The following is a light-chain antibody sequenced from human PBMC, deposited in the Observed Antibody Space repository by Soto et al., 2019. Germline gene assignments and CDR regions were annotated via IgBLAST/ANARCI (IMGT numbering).Light chain of an antibody. CDR2: WAS. J-gene: IGKJ2*01. Sequence: DIVMTQSPDSLAVSLGERATINCKSSQSLLYSSNNKNYLAWYQQKPGQPPKLLIYWASTPESGVPDRVSGSGSGTDFTLTISSLQAGDVAVYYCQQYYDIPYTFGQGTKLEIK. CDR1: QSLLYSSNNKNY. V-gene: IGKV4-1*01. CDR3: QQYYDIPYT.